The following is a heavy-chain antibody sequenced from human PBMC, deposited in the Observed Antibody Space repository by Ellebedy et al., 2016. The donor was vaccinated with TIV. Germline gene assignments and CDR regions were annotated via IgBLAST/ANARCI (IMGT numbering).Heavy chain of an antibody. Sequence: GESLKISCAASGFTFRTLWMGWVRQAPGKGLEWVANIKQDGSEKHYADSVKGRFTISRDNAKNSLYLQMNSLRVEDTAVYYCATSIVGAPVLGADYWGQGTLVTVSS. CDR3: ATSIVGAPVLGADY. CDR1: GFTFRTLW. CDR2: IKQDGSEK. J-gene: IGHJ4*02. V-gene: IGHV3-7*01. D-gene: IGHD1-26*01.